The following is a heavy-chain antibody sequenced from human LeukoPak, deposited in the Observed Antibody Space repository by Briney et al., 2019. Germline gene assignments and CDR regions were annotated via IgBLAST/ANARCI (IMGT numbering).Heavy chain of an antibody. V-gene: IGHV3-23*01. CDR1: GFTFSTYG. J-gene: IGHJ5*02. CDR2: ISDSGGST. D-gene: IGHD2-15*01. CDR3: AKHTHNHGGFFDP. Sequence: GGSLRLSCAASGFTFSTYGMIWVRQAPGKGLEWVSSISDSGGSTQSADSVKGRFTISRDNSKNTLYLQMNSLRAEDTAEYYCAKHTHNHGGFFDPWGQGTLVTVSS.